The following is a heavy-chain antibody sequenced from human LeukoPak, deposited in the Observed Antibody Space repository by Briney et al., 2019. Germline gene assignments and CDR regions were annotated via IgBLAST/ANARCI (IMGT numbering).Heavy chain of an antibody. CDR3: ARDQPYYYGSGTWALTRIEDSYAMDV. CDR2: ISAYNGNT. J-gene: IGHJ6*02. D-gene: IGHD3-10*01. CDR1: GYTFTNYG. V-gene: IGHV1-18*01. Sequence: ASVKVSCKASGYTFTNYGTSWVRQAPGQGLEWLGWISAYNGNTHFAQQFQGRLTVTTDTSTSTAYLELRSLRSDDTAVYYCARDQPYYYGSGTWALTRIEDSYAMDVWGQGTTITVSS.